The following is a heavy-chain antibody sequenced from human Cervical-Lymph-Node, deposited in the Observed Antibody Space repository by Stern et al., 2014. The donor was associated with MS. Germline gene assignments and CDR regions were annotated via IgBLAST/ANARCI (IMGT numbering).Heavy chain of an antibody. J-gene: IGHJ2*01. CDR3: ARERQQYCNSEGCSYWYFDL. D-gene: IGHD2/OR15-2a*01. CDR1: GGSVSSTNW. Sequence: QLQLQESGPGLVKPSGTLSLTCAVSGGSVSSTNWWSWVCQSPGKGLEWIGNIYHSGASNYRPSLRSRVSISLDNSKNHLSLHLTSVTAADTAVYYCARERQQYCNSEGCSYWYFDLWGRGTLVTVSS. V-gene: IGHV4-4*02. CDR2: IYHSGAS.